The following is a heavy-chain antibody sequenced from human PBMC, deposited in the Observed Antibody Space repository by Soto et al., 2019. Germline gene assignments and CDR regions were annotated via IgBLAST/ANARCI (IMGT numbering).Heavy chain of an antibody. CDR1: GGTFSSYA. D-gene: IGHD3-10*01. CDR3: ARGGPRITMVRGLNNALDY. J-gene: IGHJ4*02. V-gene: IGHV1-69*01. Sequence: QVQLVQSGAEVKKPGSSVKVSCKASGGTFSSYAISWVRQAPGQGLEWMGGLIPIFGTANYAQKFQGRVTITADESTSTAYMELSSLRSEDTAVYYCARGGPRITMVRGLNNALDYWGQVTLVTVSS. CDR2: LIPIFGTA.